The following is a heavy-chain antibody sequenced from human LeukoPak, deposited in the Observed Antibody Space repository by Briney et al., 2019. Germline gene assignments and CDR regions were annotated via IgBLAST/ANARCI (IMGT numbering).Heavy chain of an antibody. V-gene: IGHV3-74*01. CDR3: TRGLSGTHNAFDL. CDR1: GFSFGNYF. CDR2: INPDSSTI. D-gene: IGHD1-26*01. J-gene: IGHJ3*01. Sequence: PGGSLRLSCAASGFSFGNYFMHWVRQAPGKGLIWVSRINPDSSTIYYADSVKGRFTISRDNVGSSLYLEMNSLSVEDTAFYYCTRGLSGTHNAFDLWGQGTLVTVSS.